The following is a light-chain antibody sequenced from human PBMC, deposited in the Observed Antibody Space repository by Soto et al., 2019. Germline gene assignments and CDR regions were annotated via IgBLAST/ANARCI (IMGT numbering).Light chain of an antibody. V-gene: IGLV1-51*01. CDR1: SSNIGNNY. CDR3: LSYADTAYV. J-gene: IGLJ1*01. Sequence: QSVLTQPPSVSAAPGQKVTISCSGSSSNIGNNYVSWYQQLPGTAPKLLIYDNNKRPSGIPDRFSGSKSGNTAFLTVSGLQAEDEADYYCLSYADTAYVFGTGTKVTVL. CDR2: DNN.